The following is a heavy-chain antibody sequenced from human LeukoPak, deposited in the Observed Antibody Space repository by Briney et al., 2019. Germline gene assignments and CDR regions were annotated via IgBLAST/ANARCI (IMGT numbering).Heavy chain of an antibody. D-gene: IGHD3-10*01. CDR1: GGSFSGYY. CDR3: ARKPYGSGTLSGAWFDP. Sequence: SENLSLNCGVYGGSFSGYYWSWIRQPPGKGLEGIGEINHSGSTNYNPSLNSRVTISVDTSKTQFSLKRNSVTAADTAVYYCARKPYGSGTLSGAWFDPWGQGTLVTVSS. J-gene: IGHJ5*02. V-gene: IGHV4-34*01. CDR2: INHSGST.